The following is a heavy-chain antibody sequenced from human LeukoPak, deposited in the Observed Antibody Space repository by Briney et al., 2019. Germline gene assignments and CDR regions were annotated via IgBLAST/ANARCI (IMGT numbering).Heavy chain of an antibody. J-gene: IGHJ4*02. CDR1: GFTFSTYS. CDR3: ARSSTNSMYYFDY. CDR2: ISSGSSYV. D-gene: IGHD2-2*01. Sequence: GGSLRLSCAASGFTFSTYSMNWVRQAPGKGLEWVPSISSGSSYVYYADSVKGRFTISRDNAKNSLYLQMNSLRAEDTAVFYCARSSTNSMYYFDYWGQGTLVTVSS. V-gene: IGHV3-21*01.